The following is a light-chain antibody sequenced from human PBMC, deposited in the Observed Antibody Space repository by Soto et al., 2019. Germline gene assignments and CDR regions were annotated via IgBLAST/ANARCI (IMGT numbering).Light chain of an antibody. CDR1: QDISNY. CDR3: QERTTA. V-gene: IGKV1-27*01. Sequence: DIQMTQSPSSLSASVGDRVTITCRATQDISNYLAWYQQKPGKAPKLLIYGASTLLSGVPSRFSGSGSGTDFTLTISSLQPEDVATYYCQERTTAFGQGTKVEIK. CDR2: GAS. J-gene: IGKJ1*01.